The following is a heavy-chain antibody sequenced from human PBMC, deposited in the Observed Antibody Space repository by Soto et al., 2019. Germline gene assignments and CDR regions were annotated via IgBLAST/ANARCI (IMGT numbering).Heavy chain of an antibody. Sequence: ASVKVSCKASGYTSTNYGMHWVRQAPGQRLEWMGWINAGSGNTKYSQKFQGRIAITRDTSASTVYMELSSLRSEDTAVYYCANDNIVIPGGKGLDYSGQGALDIVSS. CDR2: INAGSGNT. J-gene: IGHJ4*02. V-gene: IGHV1-3*01. D-gene: IGHD2-2*01. CDR3: ANDNIVIPGGKGLDY. CDR1: GYTSTNYG.